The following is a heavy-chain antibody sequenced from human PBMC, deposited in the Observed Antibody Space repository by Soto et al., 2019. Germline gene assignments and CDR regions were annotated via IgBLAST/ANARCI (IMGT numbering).Heavy chain of an antibody. CDR1: GDTFTSYG. V-gene: IGHV1-18*01. D-gene: IGHD1-7*01. CDR3: AKDLRNYPDPYGMDV. Sequence: AKLSWEACGDTFTSYGSSWARQAPRQGLEWMGWISAYNGNTNYAQKLQGRVTMTTDTSTSTAYMELSSLRSEDTAVYYCAKDLRNYPDPYGMDVWGQGTTVTVSS. J-gene: IGHJ6*02. CDR2: ISAYNGNT.